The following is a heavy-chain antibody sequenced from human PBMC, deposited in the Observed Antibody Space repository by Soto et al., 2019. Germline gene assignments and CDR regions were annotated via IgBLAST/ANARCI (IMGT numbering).Heavy chain of an antibody. CDR2: INPNSGGT. Sequence: ASVKVSCKASGYTFTGYYMHWVRQAPGQGLEWMGWINPNSGGTNYAQKFQGWVTMTRDTSISPAYMELSRLRSDDTAVYYCARDRISGYDSNWFDPWGQGTLVTVSS. CDR3: ARDRISGYDSNWFDP. J-gene: IGHJ5*02. D-gene: IGHD5-12*01. V-gene: IGHV1-2*04. CDR1: GYTFTGYY.